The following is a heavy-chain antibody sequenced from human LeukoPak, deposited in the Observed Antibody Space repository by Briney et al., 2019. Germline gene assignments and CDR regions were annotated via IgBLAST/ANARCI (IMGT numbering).Heavy chain of an antibody. J-gene: IGHJ4*02. CDR1: GGSISSYY. Sequence: SETLSLTCTVSGGSISSYYWSWIRQPPGKGLEWIGYIYYSGSTNYNPSLKSRVTISVDTSKNQFSLKLSSVTAADTAVYYCAREGYDRSGIDYWGQGTLVTVSS. V-gene: IGHV4-59*01. CDR2: IYYSGST. D-gene: IGHD3-22*01. CDR3: AREGYDRSGIDY.